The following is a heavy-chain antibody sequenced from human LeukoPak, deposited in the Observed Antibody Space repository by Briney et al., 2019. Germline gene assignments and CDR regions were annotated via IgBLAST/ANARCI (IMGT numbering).Heavy chain of an antibody. J-gene: IGHJ3*02. V-gene: IGHV4-30-4*01. Sequence: SQTLSLTCTVSGGSISSGDYYWSWIRQPPGKGLEWIGYIYYSGSTYYNPSLKSRVTMSVDTSKNQFSLKLSSVTAADTAVYYCARDDSSGYYRITDAFDIWGQGTMVTVSS. CDR2: IYYSGST. CDR1: GGSISSGDYY. D-gene: IGHD3-22*01. CDR3: ARDDSSGYYRITDAFDI.